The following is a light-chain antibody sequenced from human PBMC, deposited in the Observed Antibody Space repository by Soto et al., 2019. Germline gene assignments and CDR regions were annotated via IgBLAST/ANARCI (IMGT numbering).Light chain of an antibody. V-gene: IGKV3-20*01. CDR1: QSVSSSH. Sequence: EIVLTQSPGTLSLSPGERATLSCRASQSVSSSHLAWYQQKPGQAPRLLIYGASSRAAGIPDRFSGSGSGTDFTLTISRLEPEDFAVYYCQQYGSSPWPFGQGPKV. J-gene: IGKJ1*01. CDR3: QQYGSSPWP. CDR2: GAS.